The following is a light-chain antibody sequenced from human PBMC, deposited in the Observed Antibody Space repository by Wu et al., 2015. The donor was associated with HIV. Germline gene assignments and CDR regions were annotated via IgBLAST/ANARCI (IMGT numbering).Light chain of an antibody. CDR3: QQYGNSPNT. CDR1: QSISYTY. J-gene: IGKJ2*01. Sequence: EILLTQSPGTLSLSPGERATLSCRASQSISYTYLAWYQQKHGQAPRLLIYGASSRATGIPDRFTGNGSGTDFTLTISRLEPEDFAVYYCQQYGNSPNTFGQGTKLEIK. CDR2: GAS. V-gene: IGKV3-20*01.